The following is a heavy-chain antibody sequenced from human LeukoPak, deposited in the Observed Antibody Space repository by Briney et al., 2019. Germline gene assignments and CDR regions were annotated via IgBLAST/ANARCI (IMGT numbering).Heavy chain of an antibody. V-gene: IGHV1-69*13. CDR3: ARDHKYSSGWYDN. CDR2: IIPIFGTA. Sequence: SVKVSCKASGGTFSSYAISWVRQAPGQGLEWMGGIIPIFGTANYAQKFQGRVTITADESTSTAYMELSSLRSEDTAVYYCARDHKYSSGWYDNWGQGTLVTVSS. CDR1: GGTFSSYA. D-gene: IGHD6-19*01. J-gene: IGHJ4*02.